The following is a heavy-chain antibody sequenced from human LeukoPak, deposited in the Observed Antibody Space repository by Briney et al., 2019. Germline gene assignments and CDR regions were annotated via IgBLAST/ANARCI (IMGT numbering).Heavy chain of an antibody. CDR1: SGSISSTSYY. V-gene: IGHV4-39*01. D-gene: IGHD3-22*01. Sequence: SETLSLTCTASSGSISSTSYYWGWIRQPPGRGLEWIGGIIYSGNTYYNPSLKSRVTISVDTTKNQFSLKLNSVTAADTAVYYCARRPLDSSGYSRGDYWSQGTLVTVSS. J-gene: IGHJ4*02. CDR3: ARRPLDSSGYSRGDY. CDR2: IIYSGNT.